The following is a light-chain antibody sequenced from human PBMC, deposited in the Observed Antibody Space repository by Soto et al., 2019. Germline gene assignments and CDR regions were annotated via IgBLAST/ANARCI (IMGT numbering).Light chain of an antibody. CDR2: EGT. J-gene: IGLJ3*02. CDR3: CSYAGSDTWV. CDR1: SSGVGSYRL. Sequence: QSALTQPASVSGSPGQSITISCTGSSSGVGSYRLVSWYQQHPGKAPKLVIYEGTKRPSGVSNRFSGSKFGDAASLTISGLRAEDEADYYCCSYAGSDTWVFGGGTQLTVL. V-gene: IGLV2-23*01.